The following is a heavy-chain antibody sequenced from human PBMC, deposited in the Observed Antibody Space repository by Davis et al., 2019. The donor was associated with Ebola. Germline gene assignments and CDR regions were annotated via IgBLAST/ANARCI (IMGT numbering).Heavy chain of an antibody. V-gene: IGHV3-13*01. J-gene: IGHJ4*02. CDR1: GFTFSSYD. Sequence: GGSLRLSCAASGFTFSSYDMHWVRQATGKGLEWVSAIGTAGDTYYPGSVKGRFTISRENAKNSLYLQMNSLRAEDTAVYYCARGGLGYCSSTSCYTDLVDYWGQGTLVTVSS. CDR3: ARGGLGYCSSTSCYTDLVDY. CDR2: IGTAGDT. D-gene: IGHD2-2*02.